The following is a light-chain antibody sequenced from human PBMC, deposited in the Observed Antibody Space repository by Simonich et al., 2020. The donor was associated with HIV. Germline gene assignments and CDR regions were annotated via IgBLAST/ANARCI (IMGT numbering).Light chain of an antibody. J-gene: IGKJ1*01. CDR1: QSINRY. V-gene: IGKV1-5*03. CDR3: QQYNSYGT. Sequence: DIQMTQSPSTLSASVGDRVTITCRASQSINRYLAWYQQKPGKAPKLLIYKAASLQSEVPSRFSGNGSGTEFTLTISSLQPDDFATYYCQQYNSYGTFGQGTKVEIK. CDR2: KAA.